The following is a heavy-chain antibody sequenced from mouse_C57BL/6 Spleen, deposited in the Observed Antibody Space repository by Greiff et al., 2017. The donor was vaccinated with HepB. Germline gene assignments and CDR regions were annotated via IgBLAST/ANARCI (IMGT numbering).Heavy chain of an antibody. J-gene: IGHJ2*01. V-gene: IGHV1-55*01. Sequence: VQLQQPGAELVKPGASVKMSCKASGYTFTSYWITWVKQRPGQGLEWIGDIYPGSGSTNYNEKFKSKATLTVDTSSSTAYMQLSSLTSEDSAVYYCARGYDYDLYYFDYWGQGTTLTVSS. CDR3: ARGYDYDLYYFDY. CDR1: GYTFTSYW. D-gene: IGHD2-4*01. CDR2: IYPGSGST.